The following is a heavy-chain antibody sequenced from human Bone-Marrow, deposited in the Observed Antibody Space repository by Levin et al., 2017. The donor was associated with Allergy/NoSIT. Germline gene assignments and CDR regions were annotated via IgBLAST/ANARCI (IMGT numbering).Heavy chain of an antibody. CDR1: GGSVSSYY. V-gene: IGHV4-59*02. CDR2: ISDRGST. CDR3: ASVGIVGA. D-gene: IGHD1-26*01. Sequence: PSETLSLTCSVSGGSVSSYYWHWIRQPPGKGLEWIGYISDRGSTNYNPSLKSRVTISVDTSNNQVSLKLTSVTAADTAVYYCASVGIVGAWGQGTLVTVSS. J-gene: IGHJ5*02.